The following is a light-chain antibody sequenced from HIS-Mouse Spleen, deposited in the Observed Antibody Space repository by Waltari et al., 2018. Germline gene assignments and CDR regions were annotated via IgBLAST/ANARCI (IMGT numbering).Light chain of an antibody. J-gene: IGLJ2*01. V-gene: IGLV3-21*03. CDR3: QVWDSSSDHVV. Sequence: SYVLTQPPSVSVAPGKTARITCGGNDIGSKSVPMYQQKPGQAPVTVVYDDSDRPSGIPERFSGSNSGNTGTLTISRVEAGDEADYYCQVWDSSSDHVVFGGGTKLTVL. CDR2: DDS. CDR1: DIGSKS.